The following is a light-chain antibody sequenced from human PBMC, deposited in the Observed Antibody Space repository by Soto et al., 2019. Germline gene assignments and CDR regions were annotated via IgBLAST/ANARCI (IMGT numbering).Light chain of an antibody. V-gene: IGKV1-5*01. J-gene: IGKJ1*01. CDR2: DAS. CDR3: QQYNRLAWT. Sequence: DIQMTQSPSTLSASVGDRVTMTCRASQSISNWLAWYQQKPGKAPKLLMYDASTLDSGVPSRFSGSGSGTEFTLIISSLEADDFATYYCQQYNRLAWTFGQGTTVEI. CDR1: QSISNW.